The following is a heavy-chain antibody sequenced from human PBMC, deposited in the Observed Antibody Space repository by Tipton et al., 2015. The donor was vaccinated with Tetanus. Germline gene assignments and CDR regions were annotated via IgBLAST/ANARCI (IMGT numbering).Heavy chain of an antibody. D-gene: IGHD6-6*01. CDR3: ARSSIAGRWFDP. V-gene: IGHV1-46*01. Sequence: QSGAEVKKPGASVKVSCKASGYTFTSYYMHWVRRAPGQGLEWMGIINPSGGSTSYAQKFQGRVTMTRDTSTSTVYMELSSLRSEDTAVYYCARSSIAGRWFDPWGQGTLVTVSS. CDR1: GYTFTSYY. J-gene: IGHJ5*02. CDR2: INPSGGST.